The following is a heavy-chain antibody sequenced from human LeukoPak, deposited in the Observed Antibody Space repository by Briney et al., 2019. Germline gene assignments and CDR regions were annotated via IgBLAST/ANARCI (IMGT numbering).Heavy chain of an antibody. CDR1: GGSISSNNW. V-gene: IGHV4-4*02. J-gene: IGHJ4*02. CDR2: IYHSGSP. D-gene: IGHD2-15*01. CDR3: ASNPPRYCSGGSCPGY. Sequence: PSGTLSLTCAVSGGSISSNNWWGWARQPPGKGLEWIGEIYHSGSPNYNPSLKSRVTISVDKSRNHFSLNLSSVTAADTAVYYCASNPPRYCSGGSCPGYWGQGTLVTVSS.